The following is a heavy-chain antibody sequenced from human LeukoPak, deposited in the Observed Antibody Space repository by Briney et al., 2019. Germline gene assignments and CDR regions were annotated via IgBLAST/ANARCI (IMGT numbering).Heavy chain of an antibody. CDR1: GYTFTSYA. Sequence: ESVKLSCTASGYTFTSYAINWVRQATGQGLEWVGWMKPNGSNTGYAQTLKGRVTMTRNTSKNTVYMEMSRLRSDDTAVYYCARERGYCSSSSCYTSDAFDIWRQGTMTTVSS. CDR3: ARERGYCSSSSCYTSDAFDI. J-gene: IGHJ3*02. V-gene: IGHV1-8*02. CDR2: MKPNGSNT. D-gene: IGHD2-2*02.